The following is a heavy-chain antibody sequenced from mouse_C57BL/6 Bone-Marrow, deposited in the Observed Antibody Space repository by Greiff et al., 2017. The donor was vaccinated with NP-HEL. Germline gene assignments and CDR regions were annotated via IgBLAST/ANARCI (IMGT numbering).Heavy chain of an antibody. J-gene: IGHJ1*03. Sequence: VQLQQSGAELVRPGASVKLSCTASGLNIKDDYMHWVKQRPEQGLEWIGWIDPENGDTEYASQFQGKATITADPSSNTAYLQLSSLTSEDTAVYYCTRGLLWYFEVWGTGTTVTVSA. CDR2: IDPENGDT. V-gene: IGHV14-4*01. D-gene: IGHD2-3*01. CDR3: TRGLLWYFEV. CDR1: GLNIKDDY.